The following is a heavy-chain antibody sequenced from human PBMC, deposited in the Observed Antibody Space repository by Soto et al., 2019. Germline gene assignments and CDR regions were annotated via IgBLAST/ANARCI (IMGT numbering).Heavy chain of an antibody. CDR3: SIFDLPAPTTEDY. D-gene: IGHD1-26*01. V-gene: IGHV3-30*03. CDR1: GFTFSSYG. Sequence: GGSLRLSCAASGFTFSSYGMHWVRQAPGKGLEWVALISYDGSNKYYADSVKGRFTISRDNSKNTLYLQMNSLRAEDTAVYFCSIFDLPAPTTEDYSGQGALLTVSS. J-gene: IGHJ4*02. CDR2: ISYDGSNK.